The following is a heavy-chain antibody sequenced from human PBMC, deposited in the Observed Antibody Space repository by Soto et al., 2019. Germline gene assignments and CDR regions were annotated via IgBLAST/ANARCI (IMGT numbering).Heavy chain of an antibody. CDR2: IYHTGTT. CDR1: SGSVSNSNW. Sequence: PSETLSLTCVFSSGSVSNSNWWSWVRQPPGKGLEWIGEIYHTGTTNYNPSLKSRVTMSVDKSKNQFSLNLTSVTAADTAVYYCTRHSRYAHSWSFGHYFDYWGQGTLVTVSS. V-gene: IGHV4-4*02. CDR3: TRHSRYAHSWSFGHYFDY. J-gene: IGHJ4*02. D-gene: IGHD6-13*01.